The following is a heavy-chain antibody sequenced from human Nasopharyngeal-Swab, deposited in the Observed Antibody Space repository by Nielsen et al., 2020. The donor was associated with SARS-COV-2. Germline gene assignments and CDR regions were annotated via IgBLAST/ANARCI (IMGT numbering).Heavy chain of an antibody. CDR3: AKLSVGATSLFDY. V-gene: IGHV3-21*01. D-gene: IGHD1-26*01. Sequence: GESLKISCAASGFTFSSYSMNWVRQAPGKGLEWVSSISSSSSYIYYADSVKGRFTISRDNAKNSLYLQMNSLRAEDTAVYYCAKLSVGATSLFDYWGQGTLVTVSS. CDR1: GFTFSSYS. J-gene: IGHJ4*02. CDR2: ISSSSSYI.